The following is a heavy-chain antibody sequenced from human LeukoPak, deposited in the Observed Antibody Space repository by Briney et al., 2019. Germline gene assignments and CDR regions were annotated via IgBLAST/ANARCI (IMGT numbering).Heavy chain of an antibody. CDR3: ARDGVAAAAFDY. CDR1: GFTFSSYA. CDR2: ISGSGGST. J-gene: IGHJ4*02. V-gene: IGHV3-23*01. D-gene: IGHD3-3*01. Sequence: GGSLRLSCAASGFTFSSYAMSWVRQAPGKGLEWVSAISGSGGSTYYADSVKGRFTISRDNAKNSLYLQMNSLRAEDTAVYYCARDGVAAAAFDYWGQGTLVTVSS.